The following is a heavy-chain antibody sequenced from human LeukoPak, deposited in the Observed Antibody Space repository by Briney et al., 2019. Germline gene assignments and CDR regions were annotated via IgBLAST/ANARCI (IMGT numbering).Heavy chain of an antibody. D-gene: IGHD2-2*01. V-gene: IGHV3-30*02. CDR1: GFTFSSYG. Sequence: GGSLRLSCAASGFTFSSYGMHWVRQAPGKGLEWVAYIRYHGSNINYADSVKGRFTISRDNSKDTLFLQMSSLRAEDTAVYYCAKVLTGYCGSTSCSFDSWGQGTLVTVSS. J-gene: IGHJ4*02. CDR2: IRYHGSNI. CDR3: AKVLTGYCGSTSCSFDS.